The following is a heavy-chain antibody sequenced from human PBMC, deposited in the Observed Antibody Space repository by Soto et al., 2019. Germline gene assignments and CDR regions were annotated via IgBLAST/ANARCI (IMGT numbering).Heavy chain of an antibody. CDR3: ERLKALPYSSSWYYYYYGMDV. J-gene: IGHJ6*02. CDR1: GHTFSSYD. V-gene: IGHV1-8*01. CDR2: MNPNSGNT. D-gene: IGHD6-13*01. Sequence: QVQLVQSGAEVKKPGASVKVSCKASGHTFSSYDIIWVRQATGQGLEWMGWMNPNSGNTAYAQRFQGRVTMNRNIYIGRAYMELSSLRSEDTAVYYCERLKALPYSSSWYYYYYGMDVWGQGTTVTVSS.